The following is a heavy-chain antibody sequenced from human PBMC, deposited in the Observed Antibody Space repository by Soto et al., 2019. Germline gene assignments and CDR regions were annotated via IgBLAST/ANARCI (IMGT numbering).Heavy chain of an antibody. V-gene: IGHV3-33*01. CDR1: GFTFNNYG. Sequence: QVQVVESGGGVVQPGTSLRLSCAASGFTFNNYGMHWVRQAPGKGLEWVAVIWYDASHKYYADSVKGRFTISRDNSKNTLVLQMGSLGGEATAGFYCAGDKTFGGNIGRAFDSWGQGTLVTVSS. D-gene: IGHD3-16*01. J-gene: IGHJ4*02. CDR3: AGDKTFGGNIGRAFDS. CDR2: IWYDASHK.